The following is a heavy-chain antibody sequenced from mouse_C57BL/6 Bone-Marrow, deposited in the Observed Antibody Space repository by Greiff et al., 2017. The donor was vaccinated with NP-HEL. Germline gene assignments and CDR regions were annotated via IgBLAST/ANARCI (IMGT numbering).Heavy chain of an antibody. CDR1: GYTFTEYT. J-gene: IGHJ3*01. V-gene: IGHV1-62-2*01. D-gene: IGHD2-3*01. CDR2: FYPGSGSI. Sequence: QVQLKESGAELVKPGASVKLSCKASGYTFTEYTIHWVKQRSGQGLGWIGWFYPGSGSIKYNEKFKDKATLTADKSSSTVYMELSRLTSEDSAVYFCARHGYDGYYPWFAYWGQGTLVTVSA. CDR3: ARHGYDGYYPWFAY.